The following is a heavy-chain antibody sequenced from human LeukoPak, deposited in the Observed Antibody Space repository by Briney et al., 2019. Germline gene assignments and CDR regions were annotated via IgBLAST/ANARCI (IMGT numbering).Heavy chain of an antibody. CDR2: INSDNGNT. V-gene: IGHV1-3*04. Sequence: GASVKVSCKASGYTFTTYAIHWVRQAPGQRLEWMGWINSDNGNTKCSQKFQGRVTITRDTSAYTAYMELRSLSSADTAVYFCARAPYDFLTGYSLNWFDPWGQGTLVTVSS. CDR1: GYTFTTYA. CDR3: ARAPYDFLTGYSLNWFDP. J-gene: IGHJ5*02. D-gene: IGHD3-9*01.